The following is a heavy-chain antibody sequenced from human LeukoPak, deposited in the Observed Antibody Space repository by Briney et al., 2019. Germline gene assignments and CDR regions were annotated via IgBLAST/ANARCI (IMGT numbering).Heavy chain of an antibody. V-gene: IGHV3-7*01. D-gene: IGHD3-22*01. CDR2: IKQDGSEK. CDR1: GFTFSSYW. Sequence: GGSLRLSCAASGFTFSSYWIIWVRQAPGKGLEWVANIKQDGSEKYYVDSVKGRFTISRDNAKNSLYLQMNSPRAEDTAVYYCAREWHFRYYYDSSGYRFDYWGQGTLVTVSS. J-gene: IGHJ4*02. CDR3: AREWHFRYYYDSSGYRFDY.